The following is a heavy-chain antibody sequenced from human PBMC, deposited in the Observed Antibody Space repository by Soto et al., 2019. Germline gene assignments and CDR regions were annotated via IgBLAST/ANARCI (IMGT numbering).Heavy chain of an antibody. CDR1: GGSIDTPNW. CDR3: AREGFDHRTDS. V-gene: IGHV4-4*02. CDR2: MYPSGSS. J-gene: IGHJ4*02. Sequence: PSETLSLTCAVSGGSIDTPNWWSWYRRPPGKGLEWIGEMYPSGSSNRNPSLNSRVTISLDTSNNHFSLKLTSLTAADTAIYYCAREGFDHRTDSWGQGIPVTVSS.